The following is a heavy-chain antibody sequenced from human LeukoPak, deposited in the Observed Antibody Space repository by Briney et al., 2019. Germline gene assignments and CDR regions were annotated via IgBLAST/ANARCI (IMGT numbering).Heavy chain of an antibody. CDR1: AFIFSSFG. CDR2: ISYDGNIK. J-gene: IGHJ4*02. CDR3: ARDLIVWPDFDS. Sequence: PGGSLTLSCAASAFIFSSFGMHWVRQAPGKGLEWVAIISYDGNIKYYADSVKGRFTISRDNSQNTLCLQMNSLRTEDTAVYYCARDLIVWPDFDSWGQGTLVTVSS. D-gene: IGHD5/OR15-5a*01. V-gene: IGHV3-30*03.